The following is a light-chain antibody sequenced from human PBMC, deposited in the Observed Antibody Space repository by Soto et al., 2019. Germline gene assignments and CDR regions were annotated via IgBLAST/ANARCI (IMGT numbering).Light chain of an antibody. CDR1: SSDVGGYNY. J-gene: IGLJ1*01. V-gene: IGLV2-14*01. CDR2: EVS. CDR3: SSYTSSSTLYV. Sequence: QSALTQPASVSGSPGQSITISCTGTSSDVGGYNYVSWYQQHPGKAPKLIIYEVSNRPSGVSNRFSGSKSGDTASLTISGLHAEDEADYYCSSYTSSSTLYVFGTGTKPPS.